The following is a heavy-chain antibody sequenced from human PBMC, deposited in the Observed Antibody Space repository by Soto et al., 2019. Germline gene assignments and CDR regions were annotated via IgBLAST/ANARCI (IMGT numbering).Heavy chain of an antibody. V-gene: IGHV3-30*04. CDR1: GFTFSSYA. J-gene: IGHJ4*02. Sequence: QVQLVESGGGVVQPGRSLRLSCAASGFTFSSYAMHWVRQAPGKGLEWVAVISYDGRNKYYADSVKGRLTISRDNSKTLYLEMNTLRAEDTAVYYGGRDKALYSSGWHHRHIGCWGQGTLVTVSS. CDR2: ISYDGRNK. CDR3: GRDKALYSSGWHHRHIGC. D-gene: IGHD6-19*01.